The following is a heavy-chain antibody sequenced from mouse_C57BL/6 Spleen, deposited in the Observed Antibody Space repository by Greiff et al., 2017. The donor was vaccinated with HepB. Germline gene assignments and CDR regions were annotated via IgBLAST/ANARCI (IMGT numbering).Heavy chain of an antibody. J-gene: IGHJ2*01. V-gene: IGHV1-54*01. CDR3: ARGYADY. Sequence: VKLQESGAELVRPGTSVKVSCKASGYAFTNYLIEWVKQRPGQGLEWIGVINPGSGGTNYNEKFKGKATLTADKSSSTAYMQLSSLTSEDSAVYFCARGYADYWGQGTTLTVSS. D-gene: IGHD2-2*01. CDR2: INPGSGGT. CDR1: GYAFTNYL.